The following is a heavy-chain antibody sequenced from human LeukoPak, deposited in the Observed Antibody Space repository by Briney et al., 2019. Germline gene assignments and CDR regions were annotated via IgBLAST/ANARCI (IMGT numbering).Heavy chain of an antibody. D-gene: IGHD3-3*01. V-gene: IGHV3-23*01. CDR3: AKGKTGRFLEWLLSDR. CDR2: ISGSGGNT. Sequence: GGSLTLSCVASGFTFSSYAMSWVRQAPGKGLEWVSTISGSGGNTYFADSVKGRFTISRDNSKNTLYLQMDSLRADDTAVYYCAKGKTGRFLEWLLSDRWGQGTLVTVSS. J-gene: IGHJ5*02. CDR1: GFTFSSYA.